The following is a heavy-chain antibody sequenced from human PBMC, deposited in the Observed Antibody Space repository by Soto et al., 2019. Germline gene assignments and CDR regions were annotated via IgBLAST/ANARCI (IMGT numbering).Heavy chain of an antibody. V-gene: IGHV4-34*01. CDR2: INHGGNT. CDR1: GGSFSGNY. Sequence: PSETLSLTCAVYGGSFSGNYWSWIRQPPGKGLEWIGEINHGGNTNYNPSLKSRVTISVDTSKNQFSLKLSSVTAADTAVYYCARRSVPLRKVGYFDFWGQGTLVTVSS. J-gene: IGHJ4*02. CDR3: ARRSVPLRKVGYFDF. D-gene: IGHD1-26*01.